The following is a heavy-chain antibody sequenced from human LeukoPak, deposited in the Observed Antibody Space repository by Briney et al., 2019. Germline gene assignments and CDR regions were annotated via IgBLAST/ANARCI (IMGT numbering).Heavy chain of an antibody. D-gene: IGHD6-6*01. V-gene: IGHV3-21*01. CDR2: ISSSSSYI. Sequence: GGSLRLSCAASGFTFSSYSMNWVRQAPGKGLEWVSSISSSSSYIYYADSVKGRFTISRDNAKNSLYLQMNSLRAEDTAVYYCARDPGYSSSWGPQGLGWFDPWGQGTLVTVSA. CDR1: GFTFSSYS. J-gene: IGHJ5*02. CDR3: ARDPGYSSSWGPQGLGWFDP.